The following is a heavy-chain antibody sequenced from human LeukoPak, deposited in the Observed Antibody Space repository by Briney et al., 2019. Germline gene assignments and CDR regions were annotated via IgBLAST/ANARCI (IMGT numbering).Heavy chain of an antibody. CDR1: GGSISSYY. V-gene: IGHV4-59*12. D-gene: IGHD3-22*01. CDR2: IYHSGST. J-gene: IGHJ4*02. CDR3: ARAGRYYDSSGYDY. Sequence: PSETLSLTCTVSGGSISSYYWSWIRQPPGKGLEWIGYIYHSGSTYYNPSLKSRVTISVDRSKNQFSLKLSSVTAADTAVYYCARAGRYYDSSGYDYWGQGTLVTVSS.